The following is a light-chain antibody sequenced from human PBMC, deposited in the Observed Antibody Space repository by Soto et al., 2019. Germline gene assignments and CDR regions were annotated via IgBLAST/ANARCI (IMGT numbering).Light chain of an antibody. Sequence: EVVLTQSPVTLALSPGERATLSCRASQNVDIYVAWYQQKPGQAPRLLIYDASNRATGIPARFSDSGSGTDFTLTISSLEPEDFAVYYCQQRRDWPPLTFGGGTKVEIK. J-gene: IGKJ4*01. CDR1: QNVDIY. V-gene: IGKV3-11*01. CDR2: DAS. CDR3: QQRRDWPPLT.